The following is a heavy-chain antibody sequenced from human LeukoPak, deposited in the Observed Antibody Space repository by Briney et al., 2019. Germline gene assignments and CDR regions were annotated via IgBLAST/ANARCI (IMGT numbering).Heavy chain of an antibody. Sequence: PSETLSLTCAVSGGSISSYYWSWIRQPPGKGLEWIGYIYYSGSTNYNPSLKSRVTISVDTSKNQFSLKLSSVTAADTAVYYCARGRGYDSSGYYYVVGPTLDYWGQGTLVTVSS. V-gene: IGHV4-59*01. CDR3: ARGRGYDSSGYYYVVGPTLDY. CDR1: GGSISSYY. D-gene: IGHD3-22*01. CDR2: IYYSGST. J-gene: IGHJ4*02.